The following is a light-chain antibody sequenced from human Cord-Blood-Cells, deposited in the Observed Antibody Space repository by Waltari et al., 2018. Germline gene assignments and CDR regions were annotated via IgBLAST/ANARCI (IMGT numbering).Light chain of an antibody. J-gene: IGKJ3*01. CDR2: AAS. CDR3: QQYYSFPIFT. V-gene: IGKV1D-8*01. Sequence: VIWMNQSPSLLSASTGNRVTISFRMSQGISSYVAWYQQKPGKAPELLIYAASTLQSGVPSRFSGSGSGTDFTLTISCLQSEDFATYYCQQYYSFPIFTFGPGTKVDIK. CDR1: QGISSY.